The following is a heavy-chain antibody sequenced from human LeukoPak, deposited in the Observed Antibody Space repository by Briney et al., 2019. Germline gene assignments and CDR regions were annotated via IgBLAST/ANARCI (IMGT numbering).Heavy chain of an antibody. V-gene: IGHV3-33*01. CDR3: ARERLGELSLVDY. CDR2: IWYDGSNK. CDR1: GFTSTSYG. D-gene: IGHD3-16*02. Sequence: VGCLRLSCESAGFTSTSYGILWVREVPGKGLKRVAVIWYDGSNKYYADPVKGRFTISKDNSKNTLYLQMNSLRAEDTAVYYCARERLGELSLVDYWGQGTLVTVSS. J-gene: IGHJ4*02.